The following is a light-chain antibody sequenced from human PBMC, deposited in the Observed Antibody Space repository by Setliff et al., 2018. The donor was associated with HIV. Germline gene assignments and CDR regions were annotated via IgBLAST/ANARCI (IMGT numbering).Light chain of an antibody. CDR2: EVT. Sequence: QSVLTQPASVSGPPGQSITISCTGTSSDVGGYNSVSWYQQHPGKAPKLMIYEVTNRPSGVSNRFSGSKSGNTASLTVSGLQAEDEADYYCSSYATTGTVFGPGTKVTVL. V-gene: IGLV2-14*01. J-gene: IGLJ1*01. CDR3: SSYATTGTV. CDR1: SSDVGGYNS.